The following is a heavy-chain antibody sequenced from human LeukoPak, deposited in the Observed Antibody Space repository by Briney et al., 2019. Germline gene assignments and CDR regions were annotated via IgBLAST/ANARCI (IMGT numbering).Heavy chain of an antibody. D-gene: IGHD3-22*01. Sequence: PGESLKISCKASGNSFTNYCITWVRQMPGKGLEWMGRIDLSDSYTNYSPSFQGHVTISADKSISTAYLQWTSLKASDTAMYYCARRAYYYDSSGSDWGQGTLVTVSS. V-gene: IGHV5-10-1*01. CDR1: GNSFTNYC. CDR3: ARRAYYYDSSGSD. J-gene: IGHJ1*01. CDR2: IDLSDSYT.